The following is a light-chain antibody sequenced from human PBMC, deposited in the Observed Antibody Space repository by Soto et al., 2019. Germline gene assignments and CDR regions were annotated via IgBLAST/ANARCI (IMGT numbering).Light chain of an antibody. CDR3: QHYYTYPWT. V-gene: IGKV1-8*01. CDR2: AAS. CDR1: QDISDY. J-gene: IGKJ1*01. Sequence: AIRMTQSPSSLSASTGDRVTISCRASQDISDYLVWYQQKPGKAPKVIIHAASTLQGGVSSRFSGSRSGTDFTLTINSLQSEDFATYYCQHYYTYPWTFGQGTKVEV.